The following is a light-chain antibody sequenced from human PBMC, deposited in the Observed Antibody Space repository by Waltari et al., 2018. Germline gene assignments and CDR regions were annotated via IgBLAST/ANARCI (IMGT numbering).Light chain of an antibody. CDR2: GAS. Sequence: EIVLTQSQGTLSLSPGESATLSCRTSQSVTRALAWYQQKPGQAPRLLIYGASNRATGIPDRFSGSGSGTYFSLTISSLEPEDFAVYYCQHYLRLPVTFGQGTKVEVK. CDR1: QSVTRA. CDR3: QHYLRLPVT. V-gene: IGKV3-20*01. J-gene: IGKJ1*01.